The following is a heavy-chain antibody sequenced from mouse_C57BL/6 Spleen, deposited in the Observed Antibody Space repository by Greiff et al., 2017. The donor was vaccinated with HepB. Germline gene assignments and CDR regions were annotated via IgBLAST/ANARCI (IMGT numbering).Heavy chain of an antibody. CDR1: GFTFSDYG. CDR2: ISSGSSTI. Sequence: DVQLQESGVGLVKPGGSLKLSCAASGFTFSDYGMHWVRQAPEKGLEWVAYISSGSSTIYYADTVKGRFTISRDNAKNTLFLQMTSLRSEDTAMYYCATNWAAWFAYWGQGTLVTVSA. D-gene: IGHD4-1*01. CDR3: ATNWAAWFAY. V-gene: IGHV5-17*01. J-gene: IGHJ3*01.